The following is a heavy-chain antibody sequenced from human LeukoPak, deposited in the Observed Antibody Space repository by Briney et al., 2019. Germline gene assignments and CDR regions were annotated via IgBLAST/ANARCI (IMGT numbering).Heavy chain of an antibody. CDR1: GYTFTSYY. V-gene: IGHV1-46*03. CDR2: INPSGGST. J-gene: IGHJ5*02. CDR3: ARERSAKYYDFWSGYSLETNCFDP. Sequence: ASVQVSCKASGYTFTSYYMHWVRQAPGQGLEWMGIINPSGGSTSYAQKFQGRVTMTRDTSTSTVYMELSSLRSEDTAVYYCARERSAKYYDFWSGYSLETNCFDPRGQGTLVTVSS. D-gene: IGHD3-3*01.